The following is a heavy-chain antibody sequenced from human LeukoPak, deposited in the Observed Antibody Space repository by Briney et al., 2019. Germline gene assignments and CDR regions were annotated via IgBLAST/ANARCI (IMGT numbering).Heavy chain of an antibody. CDR2: VDPEDGET. CDR1: GYTFTSYD. Sequence: VKVSCKASGYTFTSYDINWVRQATGQGLEWMGRVDPEDGETIYAEKFQGRVTITADTSTDTAYMELSSLRSEDTAVYYCATALGAVVTMVRGAPGDYWGQGTLVTVSS. CDR3: ATALGAVVTMVRGAPGDY. V-gene: IGHV1-69-2*01. J-gene: IGHJ4*02. D-gene: IGHD3-10*01.